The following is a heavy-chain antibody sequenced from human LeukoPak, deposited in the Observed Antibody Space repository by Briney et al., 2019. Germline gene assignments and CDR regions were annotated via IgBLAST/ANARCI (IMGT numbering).Heavy chain of an antibody. CDR2: IYYSGST. Sequence: SETLSLTCTVSGGSISSYYWSWIRQPPGKGLEWIGYIYYSGSTYYNPSLKSRVTISVDTSKNQFSLKLSSVTAADTAVYYCARMYSSGSYNWFDPWGQGTLVTVSS. J-gene: IGHJ5*02. CDR3: ARMYSSGSYNWFDP. CDR1: GGSISSYY. V-gene: IGHV4-59*12. D-gene: IGHD6-19*01.